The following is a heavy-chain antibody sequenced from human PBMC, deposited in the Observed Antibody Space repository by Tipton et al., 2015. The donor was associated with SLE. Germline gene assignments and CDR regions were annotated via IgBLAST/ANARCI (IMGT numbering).Heavy chain of an antibody. J-gene: IGHJ6*03. V-gene: IGHV3-21*03. CDR2: ISGSSSYI. CDR3: ARDLGYYYYMDV. D-gene: IGHD3-10*01. CDR1: GFNFRTYG. Sequence: SLRLSCGVSGFNFRTYGMHWVRQAPGKGLEWVSSISGSSSYIIYADSVKGRFTTSRDNAKNSVFLQMNRLRVDDTAVYYCARDLGYYYYMDVWGKGTTVTVSS.